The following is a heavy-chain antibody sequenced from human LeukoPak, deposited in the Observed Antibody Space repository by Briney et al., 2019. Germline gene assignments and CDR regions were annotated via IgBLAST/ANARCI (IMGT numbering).Heavy chain of an antibody. CDR3: AKGPVGNWNYDWFDP. CDR1: GFTFSSYA. J-gene: IGHJ5*02. CDR2: ISGSGGST. D-gene: IGHD1-7*01. V-gene: IGHV3-23*01. Sequence: GGSLRLSCAASGFTFSSYAMSWVRQAPGKGLEWVSAISGSGGSTYYADSVKGRFTISRDNSKNTLYLQMNSLRAEDTAVYYCAKGPVGNWNYDWFDPWGQGTLVTVSS.